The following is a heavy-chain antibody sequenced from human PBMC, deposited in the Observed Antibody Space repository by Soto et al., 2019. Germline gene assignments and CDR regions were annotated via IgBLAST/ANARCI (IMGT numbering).Heavy chain of an antibody. CDR1: GYTFTSYG. CDR3: ARQKDYYYDSSGYSHYIDY. CDR2: ISAYNGNT. D-gene: IGHD3-22*01. Sequence: VASVKVSCKASGYTFTSYGISWVRQAPGQGLEWMGWISAYNGNTNYAQKLQGRVTMTTDTSTSTAYMELRSLRSDDTAVYYCARQKDYYYDSSGYSHYIDYWGQGTLVTVSS. V-gene: IGHV1-18*01. J-gene: IGHJ4*02.